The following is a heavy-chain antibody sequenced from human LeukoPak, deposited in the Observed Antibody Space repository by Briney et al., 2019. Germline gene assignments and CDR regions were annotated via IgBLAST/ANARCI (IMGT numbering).Heavy chain of an antibody. CDR2: IIPIFGTA. CDR1: GYTFTSYD. CDR3: ARGVWYRSGLNYYYYYYMDV. D-gene: IGHD6-19*01. Sequence: GASVKVSCKASGYTFTSYDINWVRQAPGQGLEWMGGIIPIFGTANYAQKFQGRVTITADKSTSTAYMELSSLRSEDTAVYYCARGVWYRSGLNYYYYYYMDVWGKGTTVTVSS. V-gene: IGHV1-69*06. J-gene: IGHJ6*03.